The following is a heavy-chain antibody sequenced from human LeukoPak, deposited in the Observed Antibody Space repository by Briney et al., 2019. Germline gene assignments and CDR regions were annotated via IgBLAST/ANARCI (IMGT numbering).Heavy chain of an antibody. CDR2: IYSGGST. J-gene: IGHJ3*02. V-gene: IGHV3-66*01. Sequence: GGSLRLSCAASGFTFNNYAMNWVRQAPGKGLEWVSVIYSGGSTYYADSVKGRFTISRDNSKNTLYLQMNSLRAEDTAVYYCARDGIEDAFDIWGQGTMVTVSS. CDR3: ARDGIEDAFDI. CDR1: GFTFNNYA. D-gene: IGHD1-26*01.